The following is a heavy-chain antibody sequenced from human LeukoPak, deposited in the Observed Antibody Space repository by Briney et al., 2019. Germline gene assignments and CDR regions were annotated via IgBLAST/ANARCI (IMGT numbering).Heavy chain of an antibody. CDR2: IYTSGST. V-gene: IGHV4-4*07. CDR3: ARDGWTNSLDY. CDR1: GGSISGYY. D-gene: IGHD2-2*03. J-gene: IGHJ4*02. Sequence: KPSETLSLTCTVSGGSISGYYWSWIRQPAGKGLEWIGRIYTSGSTNYNPSLKGRVTMSVDRSKKQFSLKLSSATAADTAVYYCARDGWTNSLDYWGQGTLVTVSS.